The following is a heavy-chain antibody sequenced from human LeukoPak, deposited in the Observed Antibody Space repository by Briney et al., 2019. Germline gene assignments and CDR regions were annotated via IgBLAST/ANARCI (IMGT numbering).Heavy chain of an antibody. J-gene: IGHJ4*02. D-gene: IGHD2-2*01. CDR3: ARVFVVVPALDY. CDR2: ISSGSSYI. Sequence: GGSLRLSCAASGFTFSSYSMNWVRQAPGKGLEWVSSISSGSSYIYYADSVKGRFTISRDNAKNSLYLQMNSLRAEDTAVYYCARVFVVVPALDYWGQGTLVTVSS. CDR1: GFTFSSYS. V-gene: IGHV3-21*01.